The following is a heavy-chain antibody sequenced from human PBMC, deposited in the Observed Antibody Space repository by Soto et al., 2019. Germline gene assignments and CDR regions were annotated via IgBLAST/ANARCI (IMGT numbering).Heavy chain of an antibody. CDR1: GFTVSSNY. CDR3: AKDLMYYYGSGDNWFDP. J-gene: IGHJ5*02. V-gene: IGHV3-53*01. D-gene: IGHD3-10*01. CDR2: IYSGGST. Sequence: GGSLRLSCAASGFTVSSNYMSWVRQAPGKGLEWVSVIYSGGSTYYADSVKGRFTISRDNSKNTLYLQMNSLRAEDTAVYYCAKDLMYYYGSGDNWFDPWGQGTLVTVSS.